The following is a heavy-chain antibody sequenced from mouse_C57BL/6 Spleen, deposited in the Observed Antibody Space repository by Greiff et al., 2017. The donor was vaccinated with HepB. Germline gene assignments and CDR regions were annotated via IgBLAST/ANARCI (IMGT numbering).Heavy chain of an antibody. CDR1: GYTFTSYW. D-gene: IGHD6-1*01. Sequence: QVQLQQPGAELVMPGASVKLSCKASGYTFTSYWMHWVKQRPGQGLEWIGEIDPSDSYTNYNQKFKGKSTLTVDKSSSTAYMQLSSLTSEDSAVYYCARMGQPNRYFDYWGQGTTLTVSS. CDR3: ARMGQPNRYFDY. V-gene: IGHV1-69*01. CDR2: IDPSDSYT. J-gene: IGHJ2*01.